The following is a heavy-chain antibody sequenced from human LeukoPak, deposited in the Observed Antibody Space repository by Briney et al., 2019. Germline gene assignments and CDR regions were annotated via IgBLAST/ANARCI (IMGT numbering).Heavy chain of an antibody. CDR1: GGSISSGSYY. Sequence: SETLSLTCTVSGGSISSGSYYWSWIRQPAGKGLEWIGRIYTSGSTNYNPSLKSRVTISVDTSKNQFSLKLSSVTAADTAVYYCAREEGNRYFDWFAFDYWGQGTLVTVSS. V-gene: IGHV4-61*02. CDR3: AREEGNRYFDWFAFDY. CDR2: IYTSGST. J-gene: IGHJ4*02. D-gene: IGHD3-9*01.